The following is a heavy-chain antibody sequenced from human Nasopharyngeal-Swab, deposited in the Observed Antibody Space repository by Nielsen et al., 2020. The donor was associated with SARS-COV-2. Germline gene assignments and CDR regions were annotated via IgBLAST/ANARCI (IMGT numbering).Heavy chain of an antibody. CDR1: GYTFTRYY. V-gene: IGHV1-46*01. CDR3: ARGGDPREVVAATDCFDP. Sequence: ASVKVSCKASGYTFTRYYIHWVRQAPGQGLEWMGIINPDGGSARYSQNFQGRVTMTRDTSTSTVYMELSSLRSEGTAVYYCARGGDPREVVAATDCFDPWGQGTLVTVSS. D-gene: IGHD2-15*01. J-gene: IGHJ5*02. CDR2: INPDGGSA.